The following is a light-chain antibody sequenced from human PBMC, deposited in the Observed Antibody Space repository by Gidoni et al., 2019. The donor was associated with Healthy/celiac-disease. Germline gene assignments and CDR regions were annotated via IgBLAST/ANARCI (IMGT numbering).Light chain of an antibody. CDR1: QSLVYSDGNTY. CDR2: KVS. V-gene: IGKV2-30*01. CDR3: MQGTHLYS. J-gene: IGKJ2*03. Sequence: DVVMTQSPLSLPVTLGQPASISCRSSQSLVYSDGNTYLNWFQQRPGQSPRRLIYKVSNRDSGVPDRFSGSGSGTDFTRKISRVEAEDVGVYYCMQGTHLYSFGQGTKLEIK.